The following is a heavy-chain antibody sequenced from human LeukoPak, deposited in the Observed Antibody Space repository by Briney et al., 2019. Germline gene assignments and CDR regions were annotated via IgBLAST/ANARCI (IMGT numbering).Heavy chain of an antibody. CDR1: GGSFSGYY. J-gene: IGHJ4*02. CDR2: INHSGST. D-gene: IGHD3-10*01. V-gene: IGHV4-34*01. CDR3: ASSLRAGALSFFDY. Sequence: PSETLSLTCAVYGGSFSGYYWIWIRQPPGKGLEWIGEINHSGSTNYNPSLKSRVTISVDTSKNQFSLKLSSVTAADTAVYYCASSLRAGALSFFDYWGQGTLVTVSS.